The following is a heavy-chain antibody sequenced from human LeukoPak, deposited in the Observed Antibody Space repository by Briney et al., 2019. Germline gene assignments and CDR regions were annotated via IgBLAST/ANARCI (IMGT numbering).Heavy chain of an antibody. D-gene: IGHD3-3*01. CDR1: GFTFGDYA. Sequence: GGSLRLSCTASGFTFGDYAMSWVRQAPGKGLEWVGFVRSRTHGGTTEYAASVKGRFSISRDDSKSIAYLQMNSLKTEDTAVYYCTRDGIPETNWSGYYIDYWGQGTLVTVSS. J-gene: IGHJ4*02. CDR2: VRSRTHGGTT. V-gene: IGHV3-49*04. CDR3: TRDGIPETNWSGYYIDY.